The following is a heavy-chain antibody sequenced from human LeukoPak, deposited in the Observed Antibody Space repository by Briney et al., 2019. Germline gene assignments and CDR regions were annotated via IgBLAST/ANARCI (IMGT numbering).Heavy chain of an antibody. V-gene: IGHV4-59*08. D-gene: IGHD2-15*01. CDR2: VYYRGST. Sequence: SETLSLSCTVSGGSISNYYWSWIRQPPGKGLEWIGYVYYRGSTNYCSSLKSRVTLSVDTSKNQFSLTLSSVTAADTDVYYCVRHESYCSGGTCYSRGYFNYWGQGTLVTVSS. CDR1: GGSISNYY. CDR3: VRHESYCSGGTCYSRGYFNY. J-gene: IGHJ4*02.